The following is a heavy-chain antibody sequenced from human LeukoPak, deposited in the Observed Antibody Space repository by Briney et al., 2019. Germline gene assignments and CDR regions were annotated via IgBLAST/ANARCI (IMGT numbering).Heavy chain of an antibody. J-gene: IGHJ6*02. CDR3: ARHSGYSYGWNYYYYYGMDV. D-gene: IGHD5-18*01. V-gene: IGHV4-39*01. CDR2: IYDSGST. CDR1: GGSIRSSYYY. Sequence: SETLSLTCTVSGGSIRSSYYYWGWIRQPPGKGLEWIGSIYDSGSTNYNPSLKSRVTISVDTSKNQFSLKLSSVTAADTAVYYCARHSGYSYGWNYYYYYGMDVWGQGTTVTVSS.